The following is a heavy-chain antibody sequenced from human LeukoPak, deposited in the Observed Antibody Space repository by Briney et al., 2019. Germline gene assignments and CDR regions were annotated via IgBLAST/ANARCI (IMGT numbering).Heavy chain of an antibody. J-gene: IGHJ3*02. D-gene: IGHD2-2*01. CDR2: IKQGGSGK. Sequence: GGSLRLSCAASGFTFSNHWMSYVRQAPGKGLEWVADIKQGGSGKNYVDSVKGRFTISRDNAKNSLYLQMNSLRAEDTAVYYCAADIVVVPAALNAFDIWGQGTMVTVSS. CDR1: GFTFSNHW. CDR3: AADIVVVPAALNAFDI. V-gene: IGHV3-7*01.